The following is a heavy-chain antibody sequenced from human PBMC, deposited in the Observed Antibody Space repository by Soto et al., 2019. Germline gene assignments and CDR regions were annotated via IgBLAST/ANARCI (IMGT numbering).Heavy chain of an antibody. CDR1: GHSISSGFY. D-gene: IGHD6-13*01. Sequence: KTSETLSLTCAVSGHSISSGFYYWGWIRQPPGKGLEWIGSIYHSGSTYYNPSLKSRVSMSVDTSKNQLSLKLSSVTAADTAVYYCARYGYSYSARFLDKWGQGTRVTVSS. CDR3: ARYGYSYSARFLDK. V-gene: IGHV4-38-2*01. J-gene: IGHJ4*02. CDR2: IYHSGST.